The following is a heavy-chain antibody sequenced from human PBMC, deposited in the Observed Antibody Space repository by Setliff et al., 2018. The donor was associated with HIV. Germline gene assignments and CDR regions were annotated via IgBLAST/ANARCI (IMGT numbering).Heavy chain of an antibody. D-gene: IGHD5-18*01. Sequence: SETLSLTCSVSGDSISSGGYYWSWIRQPPGKGLEWLGYVSSSGTTNYNPSLESRLTISVDTSKNQVSLRLSSVTAADTAVYFCARVVSRREDRGTWMKLWLAPYYMDVWGKGTTVTVSS. CDR2: VSSSGTT. V-gene: IGHV4-61*08. J-gene: IGHJ6*03. CDR1: GDSISSGGYY. CDR3: ARVVSRREDRGTWMKLWLAPYYMDV.